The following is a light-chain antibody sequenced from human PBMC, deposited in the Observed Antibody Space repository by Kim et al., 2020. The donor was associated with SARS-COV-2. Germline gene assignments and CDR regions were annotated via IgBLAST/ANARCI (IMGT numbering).Light chain of an antibody. J-gene: IGKJ2*01. CDR1: QSVSSSF. CDR3: QHYGGSPPKYT. V-gene: IGKV3-20*01. Sequence: GERATLSCRASQSVSSSFLAWYQQKPGQAPRLLIDGASSRATGTPDRFSGSGSGTDFTLTISRLEPEDFAVYYCQHYGGSPPKYTFGQGTKLEI. CDR2: GAS.